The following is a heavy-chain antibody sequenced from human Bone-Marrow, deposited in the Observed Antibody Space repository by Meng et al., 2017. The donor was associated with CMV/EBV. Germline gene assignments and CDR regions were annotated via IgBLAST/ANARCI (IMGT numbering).Heavy chain of an antibody. CDR1: GFTFSSYA. D-gene: IGHD2-2*01. V-gene: IGHV3-33*06. CDR3: AKDIVDCSSTSCQYYYYYYGMDV. CDR2: IWYDGSNK. Sequence: GGSLRLSCAASGFTFSSYAMSWVRQAPGKGLEWVAVIWYDGSNKYYADSVKGRFTISRDNSKNTLYLQMNSLRAEDTAVYYCAKDIVDCSSTSCQYYYYYYGMDVWGRGTTVTVYS. J-gene: IGHJ6*01.